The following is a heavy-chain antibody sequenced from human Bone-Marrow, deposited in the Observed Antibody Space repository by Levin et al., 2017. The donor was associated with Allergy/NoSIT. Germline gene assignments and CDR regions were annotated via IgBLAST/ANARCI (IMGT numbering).Heavy chain of an antibody. J-gene: IGHJ5*02. CDR1: GFTFSSYA. D-gene: IGHD1-26*01. V-gene: IGHV3-30*04. CDR2: ISYDGSNK. CDR3: ARAKIVGATETRQNNWFDP. Sequence: GGSLRLSCAASGFTFSSYAMHWVRQAPGKGLEWVAVISYDGSNKYYADSVKGRFTISRDNSKNTLYLQMNSLRAEDTAVYYCARAKIVGATETRQNNWFDPWGQGTLVTVSS.